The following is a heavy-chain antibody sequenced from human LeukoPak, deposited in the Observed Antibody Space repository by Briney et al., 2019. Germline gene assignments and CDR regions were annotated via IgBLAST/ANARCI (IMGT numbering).Heavy chain of an antibody. CDR3: ARSCGIEAAGHNDAFDI. D-gene: IGHD6-13*01. V-gene: IGHV1-2*02. J-gene: IGHJ3*02. CDR2: INPNSGGT. CDR1: GYTFTGYY. Sequence: ASVKVSCKASGYTFTGYYMHWVRQAPGQGLEWMGWINPNSGGTNYAQKFQGRVTMTRDTSISTAYMGLSRLRSDDTAVYYCARSCGIEAAGHNDAFDIWGQGTMVTVSS.